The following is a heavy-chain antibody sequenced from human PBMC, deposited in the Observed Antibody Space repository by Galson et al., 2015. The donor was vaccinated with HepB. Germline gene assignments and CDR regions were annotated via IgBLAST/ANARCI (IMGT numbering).Heavy chain of an antibody. J-gene: IGHJ3*02. CDR1: GGSISSGGYY. D-gene: IGHD3-3*01. CDR2: IYYSGST. V-gene: IGHV4-31*03. Sequence: TLSLTCTVSGGSISSGGYYWSWIRQHPGKGLEWIGYIYYSGSTYYNPSLKSRVTISVDTSKNQFSLKLSSVTAADTAVYYCARALPTYYDFWSGSDAFDIWGQGTMVTVSS. CDR3: ARALPTYYDFWSGSDAFDI.